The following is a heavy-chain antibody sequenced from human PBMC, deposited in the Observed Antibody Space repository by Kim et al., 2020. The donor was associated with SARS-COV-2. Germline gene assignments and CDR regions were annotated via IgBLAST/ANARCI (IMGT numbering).Heavy chain of an antibody. Sequence: SETLSLTCTVSGGSISSSSYYWGWIRQPPGKGLEWIGSIYYSGSTYYNPSLKSRVTISVDTSKNQFSLKLSSVTAADTAVYYCARHTRGFGELWSNWFDHWGQGTLVTVSS. V-gene: IGHV4-39*01. CDR2: IYYSGST. D-gene: IGHD3-10*01. CDR3: ARHTRGFGELWSNWFDH. CDR1: GGSISSSSYY. J-gene: IGHJ5*02.